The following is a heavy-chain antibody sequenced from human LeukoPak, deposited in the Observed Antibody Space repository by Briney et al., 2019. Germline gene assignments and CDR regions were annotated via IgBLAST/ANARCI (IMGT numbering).Heavy chain of an antibody. CDR1: GYTFTSYG. CDR3: ARKYSSGWYGWYFDY. J-gene: IGHJ4*02. Sequence: ASVKVSCKASGYTFTSYGISWVRQAPGQGLEWMGWISAYNGNTNYAQKLQGRVTMTTDTSTSTAYMELSRLRSDDTAVYYCARKYSSGWYGWYFDYWGQGTLVTVSS. CDR2: ISAYNGNT. D-gene: IGHD6-19*01. V-gene: IGHV1-18*01.